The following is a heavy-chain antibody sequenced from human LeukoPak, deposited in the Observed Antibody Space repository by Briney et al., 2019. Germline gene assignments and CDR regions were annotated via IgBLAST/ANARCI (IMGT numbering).Heavy chain of an antibody. Sequence: QPGGSLRLSCAASGFTFSSHDMNWVRQAPGKGLEWVSYISPSSSSMYYADSVKGRFTISRDNAKNSLYLQMNSRRDEDTAVYYCARSFDFWGQGTLVTVSS. CDR3: ARSFDF. CDR2: ISPSSSSM. CDR1: GFTFSSHD. J-gene: IGHJ4*02. V-gene: IGHV3-48*02.